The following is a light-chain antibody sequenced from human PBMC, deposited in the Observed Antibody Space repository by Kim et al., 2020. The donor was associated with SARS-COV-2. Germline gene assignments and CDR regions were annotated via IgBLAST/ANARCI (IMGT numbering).Light chain of an antibody. J-gene: IGKJ4*01. Sequence: ASVGDKVTISCRASQDIRNHVAWFQQKPGTAPRSLIYGASSLHIGVPSRFGGSGYGTEFILTIDSLQPEDFATYYCQQFDTYPFTFGRGTKVDIK. CDR2: GAS. CDR1: QDIRNH. CDR3: QQFDTYPFT. V-gene: IGKV1-16*01.